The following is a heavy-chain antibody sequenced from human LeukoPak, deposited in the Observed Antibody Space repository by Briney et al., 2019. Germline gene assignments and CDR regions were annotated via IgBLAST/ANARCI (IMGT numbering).Heavy chain of an antibody. CDR1: GYPFITYG. J-gene: IGHJ4*02. V-gene: IGHV1-18*01. CDR2: ISAYNGNT. Sequence: GASVKVSCKASGYPFITYGISWVRQAPGQGLEWMGWISAYNGNTKYAQKLQGRVTMTTDTSTNTAYMELRSLRSDDTAVYYCARAGDNSPFDYWGQGTLVTVSS. D-gene: IGHD4-23*01. CDR3: ARAGDNSPFDY.